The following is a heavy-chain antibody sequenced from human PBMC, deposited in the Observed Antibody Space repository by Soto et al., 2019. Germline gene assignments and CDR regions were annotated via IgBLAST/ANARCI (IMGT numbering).Heavy chain of an antibody. CDR1: GFTFSDYG. Sequence: PGGSLRLSCAVCGFTFSDYGMHWVRQAPGKXLEWVAVMSYDGGYKYYAESVKGRFTVSRDLSGHRLFLQMNSLRVEDTAVYFCAKEMFPRTVLDSSSPWGDSWGQGSLVTVSS. D-gene: IGHD6-6*01. CDR3: AKEMFPRTVLDSSSPWGDS. J-gene: IGHJ5*01. CDR2: MSYDGGYK. V-gene: IGHV3-30*18.